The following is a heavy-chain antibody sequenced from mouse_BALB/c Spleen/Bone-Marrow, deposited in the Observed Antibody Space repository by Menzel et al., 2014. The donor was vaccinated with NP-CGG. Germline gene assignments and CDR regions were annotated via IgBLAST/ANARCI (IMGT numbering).Heavy chain of an antibody. V-gene: IGHV1S135*01. D-gene: IGHD1-1*01. CDR3: ARELSRAMDY. CDR1: GYVFTSYN. J-gene: IGHJ4*01. CDR2: IDPYSGGT. Sequence: HLVESGPELVKPGASVKVSCKASGYVFTSYNMFWVKQSHGKSLEWIGYIDPYSGGTNYNQKFKGKATLTVDKSSNTAYMHLNSPTSEDSAVYYCARELSRAMDYWGQGTSVTVSS.